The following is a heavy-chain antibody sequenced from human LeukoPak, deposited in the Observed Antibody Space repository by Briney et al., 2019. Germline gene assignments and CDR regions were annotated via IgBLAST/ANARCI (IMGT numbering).Heavy chain of an antibody. CDR2: IIPIFGTA. V-gene: IGHV1-69*06. Sequence: ASVKVSCKASGGTFSSYAISWVRQAPGHGLEWMGGIIPIFGTANYAQKFQGRVTITADKSTSTAYMELSSLRSEDTAVYYCARAGTIAAAGTYYTDVWGKGTTVTVSS. J-gene: IGHJ6*03. CDR3: ARAGTIAAAGTYYTDV. D-gene: IGHD6-13*01. CDR1: GGTFSSYA.